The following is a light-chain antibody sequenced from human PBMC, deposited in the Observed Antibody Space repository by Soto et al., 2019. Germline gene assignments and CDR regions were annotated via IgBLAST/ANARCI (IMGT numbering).Light chain of an antibody. Sequence: EIVLTQSPATLSLSPGERATLSCRASQSVSSYLAWYPPKPGQAPRLLISDASNRATGIPARFSGSGSGTDGTLTSSSVEPEDFAVDNCQQRSNWSRTFGQGTKVEIK. V-gene: IGKV3-11*01. CDR3: QQRSNWSRT. J-gene: IGKJ2*01. CDR2: DAS. CDR1: QSVSSY.